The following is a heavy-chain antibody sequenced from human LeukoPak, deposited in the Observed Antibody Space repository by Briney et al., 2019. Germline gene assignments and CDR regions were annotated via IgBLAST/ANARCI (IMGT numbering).Heavy chain of an antibody. D-gene: IGHD3-3*02. CDR3: ARHLRSFPDY. Sequence: SGTLSLTCTFSGDSIRSYYWSWIRQPPGKGLEWLGYIYYSGTTNYNPSLKSRLTMSLDTSKKHLSLRLTSVSAADTAVYYCARHLRSFPDYWGQGTLVTVSS. CDR2: IYYSGTT. V-gene: IGHV4-59*08. J-gene: IGHJ4*02. CDR1: GDSIRSYY.